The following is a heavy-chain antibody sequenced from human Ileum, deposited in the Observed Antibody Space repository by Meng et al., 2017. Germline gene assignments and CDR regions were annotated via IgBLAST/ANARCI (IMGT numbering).Heavy chain of an antibody. J-gene: IGHJ4*02. CDR1: CGSVSSGGYQ. Sequence: VQLPESGPGRLVPLVTLSLICAVSCGSVSSGGYQWGWLRQHPGKGLEWIGYASTNYNPSLKSRVTISVDTSKNQFSLKLTSVTAADTAVYYCARDHWGSLDYWGQGVLVTVSS. CDR2: AST. V-gene: IGHV4-61*08. D-gene: IGHD7-27*01. CDR3: ARDHWGSLDY.